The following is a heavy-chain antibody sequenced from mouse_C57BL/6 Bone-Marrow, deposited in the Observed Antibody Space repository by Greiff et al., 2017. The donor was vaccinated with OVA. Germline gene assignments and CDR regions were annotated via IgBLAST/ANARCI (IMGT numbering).Heavy chain of an antibody. J-gene: IGHJ2*01. CDR1: GFTFSDYY. CDR3: ARDYYYGSSYFDY. Sequence: DVKLVESEGGLVQPGSSMKLSCTASGFTFSDYYMAWVRQVPEKGLEWVANINYDGSSTYYLDSLKSRFIISRDNAKNILYLQMSSLKSEDTATYYCARDYYYGSSYFDYWGQGTTLTVSS. D-gene: IGHD1-1*01. CDR2: INYDGSST. V-gene: IGHV5-16*01.